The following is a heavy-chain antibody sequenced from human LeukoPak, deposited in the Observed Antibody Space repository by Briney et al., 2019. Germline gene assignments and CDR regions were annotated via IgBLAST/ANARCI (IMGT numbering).Heavy chain of an antibody. CDR1: GGSISSYY. Sequence: NPSETLSLTCTVSGGSISSYYWSWIRQPPGKSLDWIGYIYFTGSTNYNPSLESRVAMSVDMSKNQFSLYLSSVTAADTAIYYCARSIVGYDWNFDQWGQGILVTVSS. J-gene: IGHJ4*02. V-gene: IGHV4-4*08. D-gene: IGHD1-26*01. CDR2: IYFTGST. CDR3: ARSIVGYDWNFDQ.